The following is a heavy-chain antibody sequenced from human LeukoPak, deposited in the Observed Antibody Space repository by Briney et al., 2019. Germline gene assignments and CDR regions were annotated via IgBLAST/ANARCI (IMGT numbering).Heavy chain of an antibody. V-gene: IGHV3-23*01. CDR2: ISGRGGTT. CDR3: AKVSLAAAGLIDY. Sequence: PGGSLRLSCAASGFTFSSYAMSWVRQAPGKGLEWVSTISGRGGTTYYADSVKGRFTISRDNSKNTLYLQMNSLRAEDTAVYYCAKVSLAAAGLIDYWGQGTLVTVSS. CDR1: GFTFSSYA. J-gene: IGHJ4*02. D-gene: IGHD6-13*01.